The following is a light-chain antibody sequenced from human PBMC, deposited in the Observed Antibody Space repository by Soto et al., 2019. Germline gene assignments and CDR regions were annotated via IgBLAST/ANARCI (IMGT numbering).Light chain of an antibody. CDR1: SSDIGGYNY. V-gene: IGLV2-14*01. Sequence: QSALTQPASVSGSPGQSITISCTGTSSDIGGYNYVSWYQQHPGKAPKLMLYEVSNRPSGVSNRFSGFKSGTTASLTITGLQAEDEADYYCKSYTSSSTLYVFGSGTKLTVL. CDR3: KSYTSSSTLYV. J-gene: IGLJ1*01. CDR2: EVS.